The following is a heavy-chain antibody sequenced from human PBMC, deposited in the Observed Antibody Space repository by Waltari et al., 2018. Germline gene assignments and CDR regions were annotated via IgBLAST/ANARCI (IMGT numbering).Heavy chain of an antibody. D-gene: IGHD2-15*01. CDR1: GFTCRDYE. J-gene: IGHJ4*02. Sequence: EVQLVDFGGTVEQPGGALRLRCVAPGFTCRDYEMNWVRQVPGKGLEWVSDIGSSGSTIYYADSVRGRFTISRDNAKNSLYLEMSSLRAEDTALYYCARDGGAYCNGGNCSPFEQWGQGTLVTVSS. CDR3: ARDGGAYCNGGNCSPFEQ. V-gene: IGHV3-48*03. CDR2: IGSSGSTI.